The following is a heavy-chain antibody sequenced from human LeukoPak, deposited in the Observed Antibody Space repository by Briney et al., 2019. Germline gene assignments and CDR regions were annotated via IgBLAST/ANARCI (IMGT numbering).Heavy chain of an antibody. CDR3: ARALFLGDWFDP. J-gene: IGHJ5*02. D-gene: IGHD3-16*01. V-gene: IGHV3-74*01. CDR1: GFTVSTYW. CDR2: INSDGSST. Sequence: GGSLRLSCAASGFTVSTYWMHWVRQAPGKGLVWVSRINSDGSSTSYADSVKGRFTISRDNAKSTLYLQMNSLRAEDTAVYYCARALFLGDWFDPWGQGTLVTVSS.